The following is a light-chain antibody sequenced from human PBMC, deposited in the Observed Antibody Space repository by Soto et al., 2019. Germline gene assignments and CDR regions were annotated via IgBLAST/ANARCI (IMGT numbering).Light chain of an antibody. J-gene: IGLJ1*01. CDR2: EVS. Sequence: QSVLTQPPSASGSPEQSVTISCTGTSSDVGAYNYVSWYQQHPGKAPKLMIYEVSYRPSGVPDRFSGSKSGNTASLTVSGLQAEDEADYYCSSYAGSSTVFGTGTKVTVL. V-gene: IGLV2-8*01. CDR1: SSDVGAYNY. CDR3: SSYAGSSTV.